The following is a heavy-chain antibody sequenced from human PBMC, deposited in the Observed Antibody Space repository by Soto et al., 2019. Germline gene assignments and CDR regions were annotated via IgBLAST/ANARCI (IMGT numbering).Heavy chain of an antibody. Sequence: GGSLRLSCAASGFTFSSYAMSWVRQAPGKGLEWVSAISGSGSSTYYADSLKGRFTISRDNSKNTLYLQMNSLRAEDTAVYYCAKDPVAAASPSDPHTAFDIWGQGTMVTVSS. CDR1: GFTFSSYA. CDR3: AKDPVAAASPSDPHTAFDI. V-gene: IGHV3-23*01. D-gene: IGHD6-13*01. CDR2: ISGSGSST. J-gene: IGHJ3*02.